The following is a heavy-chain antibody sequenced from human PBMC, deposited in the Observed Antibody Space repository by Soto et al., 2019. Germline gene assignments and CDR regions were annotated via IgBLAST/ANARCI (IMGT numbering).Heavy chain of an antibody. D-gene: IGHD6-19*01. V-gene: IGHV3-30*18. Sequence: QVQLVESGGGVVQPGRSLRLSCAASGFTFSNYGMHWVRQAPGKGLEWVAVISYDETNKYYADSVKGRFTISRDNSKNTLYLEMSSLRDVDTSIYYCAKSSGYYFDSWGPGTVVTVPS. J-gene: IGHJ4*02. CDR1: GFTFSNYG. CDR3: AKSSGYYFDS. CDR2: ISYDETNK.